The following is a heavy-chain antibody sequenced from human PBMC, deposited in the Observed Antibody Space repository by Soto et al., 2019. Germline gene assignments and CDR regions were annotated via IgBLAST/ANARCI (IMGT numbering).Heavy chain of an antibody. CDR3: VRSKCGYSYGTPFDY. CDR2: ISWNSGNI. V-gene: IGHV3-9*01. CDR1: GFTFDDYA. J-gene: IGHJ4*02. Sequence: EVQLEESGGALVQPGRSLRLSCAASGFTFDDYAMHWVRQVLGKGLEWVSSISWNSGNIGYADSVKGRFTTSRDNAKNSLYLQMNSLRPEDTALSYCVRSKCGYSYGTPFDYWGQGTLVTVSS. D-gene: IGHD5-18*01.